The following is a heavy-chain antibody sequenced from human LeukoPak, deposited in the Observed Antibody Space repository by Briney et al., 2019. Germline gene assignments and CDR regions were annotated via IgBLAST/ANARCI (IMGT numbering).Heavy chain of an antibody. CDR1: GGSISSYY. CDR3: ARVGGYEGFDY. CDR2: IYYSGST. J-gene: IGHJ4*02. V-gene: IGHV4-59*01. D-gene: IGHD3-22*01. Sequence: PSETLSLTCTVSGGSISSYYWSWIRQPPGKGLEWIGYIYYSGSTNYNPSLKSRVTISVDTSKNQFSLKLSSVTAADTAVYYCARVGGYEGFDYWGQGTLVTVSS.